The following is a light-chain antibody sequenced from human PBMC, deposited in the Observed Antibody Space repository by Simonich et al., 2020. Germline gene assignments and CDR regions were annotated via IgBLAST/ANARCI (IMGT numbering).Light chain of an antibody. CDR1: SGHSSYA. J-gene: IGLJ2*01. V-gene: IGLV4-69*01. Sequence: QLVLTQSPSASASLGASVKLTCTLSSGHSSYAIAWHQQQPEKGPRYLMKLNSDGSHSKGDGIPDRFSGSGSVAERYLTISSLQSEDEADYYCQTWGTGIVVFGGGTKLTVL. CDR3: QTWGTGIVV. CDR2: LNSDGSH.